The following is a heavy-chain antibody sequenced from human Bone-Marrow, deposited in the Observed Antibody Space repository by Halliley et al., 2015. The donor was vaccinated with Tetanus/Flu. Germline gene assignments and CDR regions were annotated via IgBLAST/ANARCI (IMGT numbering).Heavy chain of an antibody. CDR1: GGPILDYF. CDR2: ISYSGST. V-gene: IGHV4-59*12. D-gene: IGHD2-2*01. Sequence: TLSLTCTVSGGPILDYFWTWIRQPPGKGLEWIGYISYSGSTNYSPALKSRVTISVDKSKNHFSLNLSSVTAADTAVYYRASHLGQCIITSCSPFAFWGQGTLVTVSS. J-gene: IGHJ4*02. CDR3: ASHLGQCIITSCSPFAF.